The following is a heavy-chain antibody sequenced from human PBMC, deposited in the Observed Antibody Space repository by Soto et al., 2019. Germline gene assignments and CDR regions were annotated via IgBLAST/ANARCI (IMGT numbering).Heavy chain of an antibody. CDR2: IYHSGST. CDR3: ARDKITGLFDY. D-gene: IGHD2-8*02. CDR1: GDSVSSRFW. V-gene: IGHV4-4*02. J-gene: IGHJ4*02. Sequence: SETLSLTCAVSGDSVSSRFWWSWVRQSPGKGLEWIGEIYHSGSTNYNPSLKSRVTISVDTSKNQFSLKLTSVTAADTAVYYCARDKITGLFDYWGQGTLVTVS.